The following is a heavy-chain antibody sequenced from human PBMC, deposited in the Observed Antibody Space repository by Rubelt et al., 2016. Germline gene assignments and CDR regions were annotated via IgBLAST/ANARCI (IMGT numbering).Heavy chain of an antibody. CDR3: ARRKIGVKTRAAHFDY. J-gene: IGHJ4*02. Sequence: GLEWVSGINWNGGSTGYADSVKGRFTISRDNAKNSLYLQMNSLRAEDTAVYYCARRKIGVKTRAAHFDYWGQGTLVTVSS. D-gene: IGHD3-10*01. V-gene: IGHV3-20*03. CDR2: INWNGGST.